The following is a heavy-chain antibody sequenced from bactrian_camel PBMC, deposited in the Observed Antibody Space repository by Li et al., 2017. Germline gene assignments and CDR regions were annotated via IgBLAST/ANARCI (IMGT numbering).Heavy chain of an antibody. CDR3: ATDINTF. D-gene: IGHD2*01. Sequence: HVQLVESGGGLVQPGGSLRLLCAGFGFPFSTYFITWIRQAPGKGLEWVSSIYDDGSNTYYADSVKGRFTISRDNARNTVYLQMDSLESEDTALYYCATDINTFWGQGTQVTVS. J-gene: IGHJ4*01. V-gene: IGHV3-2*01. CDR2: IYDDGSNT. CDR1: GFPFSTYF.